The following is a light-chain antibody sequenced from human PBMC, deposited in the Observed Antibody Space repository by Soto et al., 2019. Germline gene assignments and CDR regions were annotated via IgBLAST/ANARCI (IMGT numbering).Light chain of an antibody. CDR2: WAS. V-gene: IGKV4-1*01. CDR3: QQYYNSPQT. CDR1: LTVLYSSNNRNY. Sequence: DIVMTQSPDSLAVFLGERATINCRSSLTVLYSSNNRNYLALYQQKPGQPPKLLISWASTRESGVPDRFSGSGSGTDFTLTISSLQAEDVAVYYCQQYYNSPQTFGQGTKVEIK. J-gene: IGKJ1*01.